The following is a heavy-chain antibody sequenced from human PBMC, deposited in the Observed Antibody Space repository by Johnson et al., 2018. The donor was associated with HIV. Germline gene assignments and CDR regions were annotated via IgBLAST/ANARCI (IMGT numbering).Heavy chain of an antibody. Sequence: EVQLVESGGRVVRPGGSLRLSCVASGFTFDDNAMHWVRQAPGKGLEWVSGINWNGGSTCYADSVKGRFTISRVNAKNYLYVHMNRLRAEDTALDYCARGGAYCGGDCYHAFDIWGQGTMVTVSS. CDR3: ARGGAYCGGDCYHAFDI. CDR1: GFTFDDNA. J-gene: IGHJ3*02. D-gene: IGHD2-21*02. CDR2: INWNGGST. V-gene: IGHV3-20*04.